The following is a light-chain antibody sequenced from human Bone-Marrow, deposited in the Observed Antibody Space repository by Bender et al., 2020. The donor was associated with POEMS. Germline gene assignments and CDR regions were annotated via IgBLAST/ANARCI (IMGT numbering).Light chain of an antibody. J-gene: IGLJ3*02. CDR2: EGS. CDR3: CSYAGSDIHWV. CDR1: SSDVGGYNF. V-gene: IGLV2-23*01. Sequence: QSALTQPASVSGSPGQSITISCTGTSSDVGGYNFVSWYQHHPGKAPKLMIYEGSKRLSGVSDRFSGSKSGNTASLTISGLQAEDEADYYCCSYAGSDIHWVFGGGTKLTV.